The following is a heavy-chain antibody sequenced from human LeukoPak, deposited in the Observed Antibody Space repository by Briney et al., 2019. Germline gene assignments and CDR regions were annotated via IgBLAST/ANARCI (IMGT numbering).Heavy chain of an antibody. V-gene: IGHV3-74*01. J-gene: IGHJ6*02. CDR2: ISTDGSSR. Sequence: PGGSLRLSCAASGFTFSSYWMHWLRQEPRKGLVWVSRISTDGSSRSYADSVKGRFTISRDNGKNTLYLQMNSLRAEDTAVYYCARDARYCSGGSCLGYGMDVWGQGTTVTVSS. D-gene: IGHD2-15*01. CDR1: GFTFSSYW. CDR3: ARDARYCSGGSCLGYGMDV.